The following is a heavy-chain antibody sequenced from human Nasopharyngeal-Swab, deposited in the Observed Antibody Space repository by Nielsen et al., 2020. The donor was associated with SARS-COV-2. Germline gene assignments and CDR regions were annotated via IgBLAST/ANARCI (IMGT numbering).Heavy chain of an antibody. CDR3: AKTVEYYGSGEGYYGMDV. J-gene: IGHJ6*02. Sequence: GGSLRLSWAGSGFTFSSYGMHWVRQAPGKGLEWVAVISYDGSNKYYADSVKGRFTISRDNSKNTLYLQMNSLRAEDTAVYYCAKTVEYYGSGEGYYGMDVWGQGTTVTVSS. D-gene: IGHD3-10*01. CDR1: GFTFSSYG. V-gene: IGHV3-30*18. CDR2: ISYDGSNK.